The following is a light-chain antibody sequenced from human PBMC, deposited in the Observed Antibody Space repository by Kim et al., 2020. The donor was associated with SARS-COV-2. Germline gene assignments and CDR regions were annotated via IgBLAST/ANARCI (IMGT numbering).Light chain of an antibody. CDR3: QQGYSTPLT. V-gene: IGKV1-39*01. Sequence: DIQMTQSPSSLSASVGDRVTITCRASQSISSYLNWYQQKPGKAPKLLIYAASSLQSGVPSRFSGSGSGTDFTLTISSLQPEDFATYFCQQGYSTPLTLGGEPELEI. J-gene: IGKJ4*01. CDR1: QSISSY. CDR2: AAS.